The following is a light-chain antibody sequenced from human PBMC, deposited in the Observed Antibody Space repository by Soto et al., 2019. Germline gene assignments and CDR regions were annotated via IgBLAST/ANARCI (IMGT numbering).Light chain of an antibody. CDR1: ESLLHSDRNTY. Sequence: VLTQSPLRIAVTRGRPASFSCESSESLLHSDRNTYLSWLHQRPGQPPRLLIYQISYRDSGVPDRFSGSGSGTDFTLKISRVEAEDVGFYYCMQGTLWPWTFGQGTKVDIK. V-gene: IGKV2-30*02. J-gene: IGKJ1*01. CDR2: QIS. CDR3: MQGTLWPWT.